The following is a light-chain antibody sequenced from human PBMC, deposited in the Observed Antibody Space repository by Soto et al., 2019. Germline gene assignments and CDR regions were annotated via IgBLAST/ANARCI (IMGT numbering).Light chain of an antibody. V-gene: IGKV1-39*01. CDR3: QQSYSTPTT. Sequence: DIQMTQSPSSLSASVGDRFTITFRASQSISNSLNWYQQKPGRAPKLLIYAASSLQSGVPSRFSGSGSGTDFILTISSLQPEDFATYYCQQSYSTPTTFGQGTRLEI. CDR1: QSISNS. J-gene: IGKJ5*01. CDR2: AAS.